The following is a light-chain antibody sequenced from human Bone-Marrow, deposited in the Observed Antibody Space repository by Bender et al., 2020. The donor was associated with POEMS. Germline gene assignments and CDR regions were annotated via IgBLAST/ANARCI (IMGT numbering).Light chain of an antibody. V-gene: IGLV2-18*02. Sequence: QSALTQPPSVSGSPGQSVTISCTGTSSDVGDYNRVSWYHQSPGTAPKLMIYEVSNRPSGVPDRFSGSKSGNTASLTISGLQAEDEADYYCSSYTSSSTWVFGGGTKLTVL. CDR3: SSYTSSSTWV. J-gene: IGLJ3*02. CDR1: SSDVGDYNR. CDR2: EVS.